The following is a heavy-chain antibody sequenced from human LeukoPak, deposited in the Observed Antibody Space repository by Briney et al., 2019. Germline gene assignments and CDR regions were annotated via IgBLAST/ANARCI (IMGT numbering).Heavy chain of an antibody. CDR2: IRYDGSNK. Sequence: GGSLRLSCGASGFTFSSHVIHWVRQAPGKGLEWVAFIRYDGSNKYYADSVKGRFTISRDNSRNTLYLQMNSLRAEDTAVYYCAKENDYYDSSGSIDYWGQGTLVTVSS. CDR1: GFTFSSHV. J-gene: IGHJ4*02. D-gene: IGHD3-22*01. CDR3: AKENDYYDSSGSIDY. V-gene: IGHV3-30*02.